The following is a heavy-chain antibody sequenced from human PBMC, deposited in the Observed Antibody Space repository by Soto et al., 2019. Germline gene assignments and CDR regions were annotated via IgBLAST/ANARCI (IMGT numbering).Heavy chain of an antibody. D-gene: IGHD1-1*01. J-gene: IGHJ4*02. Sequence: QVQLVESGGGVVQPGRSPRLSCAASGFTFSNYGMHWVRQAPGKGLEWVIVISYDGNVAYYADSVKGRFTISRDNSKNTLYLQMNSLRTEDTAMYYCAKEGPITNWYFAYWGQGTLVTVSS. CDR2: ISYDGNVA. V-gene: IGHV3-30*18. CDR3: AKEGPITNWYFAY. CDR1: GFTFSNYG.